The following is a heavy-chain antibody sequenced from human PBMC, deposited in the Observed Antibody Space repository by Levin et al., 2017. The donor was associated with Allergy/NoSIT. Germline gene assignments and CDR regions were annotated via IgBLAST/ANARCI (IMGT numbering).Heavy chain of an antibody. J-gene: IGHJ6*03. Sequence: PSETLSLTCTVSGGSITISKYYWTWIRQPAGKGLEWIGRIFPSGSTNYNPSLKSRVTMSVDMSKNQFSLNLSSVTAADTAVYYCARDNSADGDYETYYYYYADVWGKGTRVTVSS. V-gene: IGHV4-61*02. CDR2: IFPSGST. CDR3: ARDNSADGDYETYYYYYADV. D-gene: IGHD4-17*01. CDR1: GGSITISKYY.